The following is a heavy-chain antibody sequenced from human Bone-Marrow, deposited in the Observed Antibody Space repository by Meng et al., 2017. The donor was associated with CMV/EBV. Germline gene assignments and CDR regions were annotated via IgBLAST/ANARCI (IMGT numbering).Heavy chain of an antibody. CDR2: ISSSGSTI. V-gene: IGHV3-48*04. D-gene: IGHD6-19*01. Sequence: GESLKISCAASGFTFSSYGMHWVRQAPGKGLEWVSYISSSGSTIYYADSVKGRFTISRDNAKNSLYLQMNSLRAEDTAVYYCASSFSGGSSGWWEYWGQGTLVTVSS. J-gene: IGHJ4*02. CDR1: GFTFSSYG. CDR3: ASSFSGGSSGWWEY.